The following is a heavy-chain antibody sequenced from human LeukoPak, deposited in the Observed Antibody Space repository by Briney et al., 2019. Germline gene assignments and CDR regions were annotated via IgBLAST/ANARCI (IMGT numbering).Heavy chain of an antibody. CDR1: GFTFSSYA. CDR3: ARDTLKGGYNYDYLDY. V-gene: IGHV3-30-3*01. D-gene: IGHD5-24*01. J-gene: IGHJ4*02. Sequence: GGSLRLSCAASGFTFSSYAMHWVRQAPGKGLEWVAVISYDGSNKYYADSVKGRFTISRDNSKNTLYLQMNSLRAEDTAVYYCARDTLKGGYNYDYLDYWGQGTLVTVSS. CDR2: ISYDGSNK.